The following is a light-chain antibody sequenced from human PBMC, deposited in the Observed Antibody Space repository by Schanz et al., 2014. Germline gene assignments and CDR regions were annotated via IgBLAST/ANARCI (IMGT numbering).Light chain of an antibody. CDR1: SSDVGSYNL. Sequence: QSALTQPASVSGSPGQPITISCTGTSSDVGSYNLVSWYQQHPGKAPKVMIYEGSKRPSGVPDRFSASKSGNTASLTVSGLQADDEADYYCTSYAGSNQVVFGGGTKLTVL. CDR3: TSYAGSNQVV. CDR2: EGS. V-gene: IGLV2-14*02. J-gene: IGLJ2*01.